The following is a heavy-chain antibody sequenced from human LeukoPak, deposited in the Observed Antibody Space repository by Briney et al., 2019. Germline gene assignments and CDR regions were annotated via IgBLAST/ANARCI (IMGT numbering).Heavy chain of an antibody. CDR3: ARHTPVVPAALDY. D-gene: IGHD2-2*01. Sequence: GESLKISCKGSGYRFTNYWIGWVRQMPGKGLEWMGIIYPGDSDTRYSPSFQGQVTISADKSISTAYLQWSSLKASDTAMYYCARHTPVVPAALDYWGQGTLVTVSS. J-gene: IGHJ4*02. V-gene: IGHV5-51*01. CDR2: IYPGDSDT. CDR1: GYRFTNYW.